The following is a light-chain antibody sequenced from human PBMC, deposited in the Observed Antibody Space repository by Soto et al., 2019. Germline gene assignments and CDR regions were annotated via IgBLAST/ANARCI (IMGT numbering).Light chain of an antibody. CDR1: QSVSSSY. CDR3: QQYGSSPI. J-gene: IGKJ5*01. CDR2: GAS. Sequence: ELVLTQSPCTLSLSPGERATLSCRASQSVSSSYLAWYQQKPGQAPRLLIYGASSRATGIPDRFSGSGSGTDFTLTISRLEPEDFAVYYCQQYGSSPIFGQGTRLEIK. V-gene: IGKV3-20*01.